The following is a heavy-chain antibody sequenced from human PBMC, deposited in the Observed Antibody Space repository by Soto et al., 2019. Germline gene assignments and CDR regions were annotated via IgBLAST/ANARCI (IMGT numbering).Heavy chain of an antibody. CDR2: INANSGVT. V-gene: IGHV1-2*02. CDR1: GYTFTAYH. J-gene: IGHJ5*02. Sequence: ASVKVSCKASGYTFTAYHMQWVRQAPGQGLEWLGWINANSGVTKYAQRFKGRVTMTRDLSLNTAYMELSSLRSDDTAVYYCARGPTGYSKSWYLLEPRGQGTQVTV. CDR3: ARGPTGYSKSWYLLEP. D-gene: IGHD6-13*01.